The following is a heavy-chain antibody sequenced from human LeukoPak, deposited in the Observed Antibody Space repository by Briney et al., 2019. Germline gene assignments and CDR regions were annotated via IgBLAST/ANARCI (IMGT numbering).Heavy chain of an antibody. J-gene: IGHJ4*02. D-gene: IGHD2-2*01. CDR2: IYYSGST. Sequence: SQTLSLTCTVSGGSISSGDYYWSWIRQPPGKGLEWIGYIYYSGSTYYNPSLKSRVTISVDTSKNQFSLKLSSVTAADTAVYYCARWPVVPAAVDYWGQGTLVTVSS. CDR1: GGSISSGDYY. V-gene: IGHV4-30-4*01. CDR3: ARWPVVPAAVDY.